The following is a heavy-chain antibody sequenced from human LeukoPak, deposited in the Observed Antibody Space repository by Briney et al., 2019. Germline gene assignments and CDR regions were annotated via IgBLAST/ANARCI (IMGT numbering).Heavy chain of an antibody. Sequence: GGSLRLSCAVSGFTLSSFWMTWVRQAPGKGLEWVASIKYDGSEKKYVDSVEGRFTISRDNAKNSLYLQMNSLRAEDTAVYYCASREGSSWYGYYYYYGMDVWGQGTTVTVSS. V-gene: IGHV3-7*03. CDR3: ASREGSSWYGYYYYYGMDV. CDR1: GFTLSSFW. J-gene: IGHJ6*02. D-gene: IGHD6-13*01. CDR2: IKYDGSEK.